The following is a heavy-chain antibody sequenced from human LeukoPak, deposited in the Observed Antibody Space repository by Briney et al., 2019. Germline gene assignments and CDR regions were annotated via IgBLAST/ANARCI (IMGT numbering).Heavy chain of an antibody. CDR2: ISYGVSHA. CDR3: ARDALWLIYYMDV. CDR1: GFTFNGYW. J-gene: IGHJ6*03. D-gene: IGHD3-16*01. Sequence: GGSLRLSCAASGFTFNGYWISWVRQPPGKGLEWVATISYGVSHAYYADSVKGRFTISRDGSKNTLYLQMNNLRAEDTAVYYCARDALWLIYYMDVWGKGTTVTVSS. V-gene: IGHV3-30*03.